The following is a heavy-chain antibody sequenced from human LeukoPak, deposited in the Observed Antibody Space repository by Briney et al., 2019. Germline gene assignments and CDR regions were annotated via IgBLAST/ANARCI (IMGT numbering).Heavy chain of an antibody. J-gene: IGHJ3*02. V-gene: IGHV4-59*01. D-gene: IGHD3-10*01. CDR3: AGVNYGSGSFGAFDI. Sequence: SETLSLTCTVSGGSISGYYWSWIRQPPGKGLEWIGYIYDSGSTNYNPSLKSRVTISVDTSKNQFSLKLSSVTAADTAVYYCAGVNYGSGSFGAFDIWGQGTMVTVSS. CDR1: GGSISGYY. CDR2: IYDSGST.